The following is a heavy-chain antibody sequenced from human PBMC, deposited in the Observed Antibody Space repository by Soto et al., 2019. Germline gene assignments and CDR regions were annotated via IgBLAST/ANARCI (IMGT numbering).Heavy chain of an antibody. CDR2: IFHSGSS. D-gene: IGHD3-10*02. J-gene: IGHJ4*02. V-gene: IGHV4-4*02. CDR1: NDSIRSDNW. CDR3: ARRLFVRGTLGYYDY. Sequence: QVHLQESGPGLVKPSGTLSLTCSVSNDSIRSDNWWSWVRQPPGKGLEWIGEIFHSGSSNNNPSLKSRVTLSVDKTKNEFSLKLNSVTAADTAVYYCARRLFVRGTLGYYDYWGQGTLVTVSS.